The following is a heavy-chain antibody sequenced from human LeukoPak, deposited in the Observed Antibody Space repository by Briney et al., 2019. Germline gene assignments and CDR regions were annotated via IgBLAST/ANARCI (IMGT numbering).Heavy chain of an antibody. J-gene: IGHJ6*03. Sequence: GGSLRLSCAASGFTFSSYAIHWVRQAPGKGLEYVSAISSNGGSTYYANSVKGRFTISRDNSKNTLYLQMGSLRAEDMAVYYCARNAAAGTDYYYMDVWGKGTTVTISS. CDR1: GFTFSSYA. CDR3: ARNAAAGTDYYYMDV. D-gene: IGHD6-13*01. CDR2: ISSNGGST. V-gene: IGHV3-64*01.